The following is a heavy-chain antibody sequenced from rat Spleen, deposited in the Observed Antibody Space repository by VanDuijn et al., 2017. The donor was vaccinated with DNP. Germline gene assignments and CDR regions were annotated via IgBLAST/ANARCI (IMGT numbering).Heavy chain of an antibody. J-gene: IGHJ3*01. CDR3: ARPLTSRAGGFAY. Sequence: EVQLVESGGGLVQPGXXLTLSCXXXNXXXSNXXXAWXXXAPKKGLEWFASISYEGSNTYYGDSGKGRFTISRDNAKSTLYLQMNSLRSEDMATYYCARPLTSRAGGFAYWGQGTLVTVSS. D-gene: IGHD1-4*01. V-gene: IGHV5-22*01. CDR1: NXXXSNXX. CDR2: ISYEGSNT.